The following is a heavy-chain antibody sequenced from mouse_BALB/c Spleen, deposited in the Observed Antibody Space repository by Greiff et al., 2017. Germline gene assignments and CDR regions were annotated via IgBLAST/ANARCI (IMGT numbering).Heavy chain of an antibody. J-gene: IGHJ2*01. CDR1: GFNIKDTY. V-gene: IGHV14-3*02. D-gene: IGHD1-1*01. CDR3: AREADYYGSTFDY. CDR2: IYPANGNT. Sequence: EVKLQESGAELVKPGASVKLSCTASGFNIKDTYMHWVKQRPEQGLEWIGRIYPANGNTKYDPKFQGKATITADTSSNTAYLQLSSLTSEDTAVYYCAREADYYGSTFDYWGQGTTLTVSS.